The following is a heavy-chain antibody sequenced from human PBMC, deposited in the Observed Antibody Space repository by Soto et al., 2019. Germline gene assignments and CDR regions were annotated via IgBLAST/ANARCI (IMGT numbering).Heavy chain of an antibody. V-gene: IGHV1-18*04. J-gene: IGHJ5*02. D-gene: IGHD2-2*01. Sequence: ASVKVSCKASGYIFTSYGISWVRQAPGQGLEWLGWISVYNGNTNYAQKVQGRVTLTTDKSTNTAYMDLWSLTSDDTAVYYCARGPRYCSTSTCFAGVTWFDPWGQGTPVTVSS. CDR2: ISVYNGNT. CDR1: GYIFTSYG. CDR3: ARGPRYCSTSTCFAGVTWFDP.